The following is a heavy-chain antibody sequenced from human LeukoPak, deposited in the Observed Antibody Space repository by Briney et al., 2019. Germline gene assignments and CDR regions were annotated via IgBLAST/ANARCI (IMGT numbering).Heavy chain of an antibody. Sequence: SVKVSCKASGGTFSSYAISWVRQAPGQGLEWMGSISPIFGTANYAQKFQGRVTITTDESTSTAYMELSSLRSEDTAVYYCARVLYYYDSSGYSPVYYYYMDVWGKGTTVTVSS. CDR3: ARVLYYYDSSGYSPVYYYYMDV. V-gene: IGHV1-69*05. J-gene: IGHJ6*03. CDR2: ISPIFGTA. CDR1: GGTFSSYA. D-gene: IGHD3-22*01.